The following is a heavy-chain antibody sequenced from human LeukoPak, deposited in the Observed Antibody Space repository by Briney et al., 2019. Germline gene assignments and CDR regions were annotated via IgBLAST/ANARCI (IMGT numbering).Heavy chain of an antibody. Sequence: SETLSPTCTVSGGSISGYFWAWIRRPAGKGLEWIGRIYSSGSTNYNLSLKSRVTMSVDTSKNQFSLRLSSVTAADTAVYYCAREARGGSTYFDNWGQGTLVTVSS. V-gene: IGHV4-4*07. CDR1: GGSISGYF. J-gene: IGHJ4*02. CDR3: AREARGGSTYFDN. D-gene: IGHD1-26*01. CDR2: IYSSGST.